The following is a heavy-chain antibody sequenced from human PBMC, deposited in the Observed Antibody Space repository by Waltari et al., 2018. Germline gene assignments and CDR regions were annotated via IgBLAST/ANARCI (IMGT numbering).Heavy chain of an antibody. CDR1: GGSFSLYY. V-gene: IGHV4-34*01. CDR2: INHSGRT. CDR3: ARVASFYYYYGMDV. Sequence: QVQLQQWGAGLLKPSETLSLTCAVYGGSFSLYYCICVRQPPGKGLEWIGEINHSGRTNSNTSLKSRVTISVDTSKNQFSLKLSSVTAEDTAVYYCARVASFYYYYGMDVWGQGTTVTVSS. D-gene: IGHD1-7*01. J-gene: IGHJ6*02.